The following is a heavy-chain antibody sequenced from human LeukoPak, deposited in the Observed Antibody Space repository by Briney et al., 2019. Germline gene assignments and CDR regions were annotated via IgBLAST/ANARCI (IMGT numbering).Heavy chain of an antibody. CDR3: AGGYIYGSTYYYMDV. CDR2: IYYSGST. CDR1: GGSISWYY. J-gene: IGHJ6*03. Sequence: SETLSLTCTVSGGSISWYYRSWLRPPPGRGLAWVGYIYYSGSTNYNPSLQSRVTISVDTSKNQFSLKLSSVTAPDTAVYYCAGGYIYGSTYYYMDVWGKGTTVTISS. D-gene: IGHD5-18*01. V-gene: IGHV4-59*01.